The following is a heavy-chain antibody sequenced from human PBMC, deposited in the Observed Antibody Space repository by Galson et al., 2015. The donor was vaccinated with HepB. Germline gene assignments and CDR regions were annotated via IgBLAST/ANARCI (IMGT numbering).Heavy chain of an antibody. V-gene: IGHV3-7*01. D-gene: IGHD2-2*01. J-gene: IGHJ3*02. CDR1: GFTFTNFW. CDR2: IKQDGSEK. CDR3: ARDSFIVVVPAAPRWNAFDI. Sequence: SLRLSCAASGFTFTNFWMSWVRQAPGKGLEWVANIKQDGSEKNYVDSVKGRFTISRDNAKNSLYLQMNSLRAEDTAVYYCARDSFIVVVPAAPRWNAFDIWGQGTMVTVSS.